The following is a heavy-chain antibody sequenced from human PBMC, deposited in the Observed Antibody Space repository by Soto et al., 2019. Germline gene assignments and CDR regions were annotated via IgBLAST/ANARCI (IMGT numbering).Heavy chain of an antibody. Sequence: EVQLVESGGGLVKPGGSLRLSCAASGFTFSNAWMNWVRQAPGKGLEWVGRIKSKTDGGTTDYAAPVKGRFTISRDDSKNTLYLQMNSLKSEDTAVYYCTTCTAAGTCYYYGMDVWGQGTTVTVSS. V-gene: IGHV3-15*07. D-gene: IGHD6-13*01. CDR2: IKSKTDGGTT. CDR3: TTCTAAGTCYYYGMDV. CDR1: GFTFSNAW. J-gene: IGHJ6*02.